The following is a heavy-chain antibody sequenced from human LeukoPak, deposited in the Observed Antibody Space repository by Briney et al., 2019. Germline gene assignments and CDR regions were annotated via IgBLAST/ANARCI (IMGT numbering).Heavy chain of an antibody. J-gene: IGHJ5*02. CDR3: ARLGFYDILTGYYSGNWFDP. CDR1: GFTFSSYS. Sequence: GGSLRLSCAASGFTFSSYSMNWVRQAPGKGLEWVSSISSSSSYIYYADSVKGRFTISRDNAKNSLYLQMNSLRAEDTAVYYCARLGFYDILTGYYSGNWFDPWGQGTLVTVSS. D-gene: IGHD3-9*01. V-gene: IGHV3-21*01. CDR2: ISSSSSYI.